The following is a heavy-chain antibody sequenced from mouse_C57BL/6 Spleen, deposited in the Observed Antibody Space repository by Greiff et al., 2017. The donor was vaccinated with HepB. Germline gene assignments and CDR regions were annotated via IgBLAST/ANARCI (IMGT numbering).Heavy chain of an antibody. Sequence: VKLQESGAELVKPGASVKISCKASGYAFSSYWMNWVKQRPGKGLEWIGQIYPGDGDTNYNGKFKGKATLTADKSSSTAYMQLSSLTSEDSAVYFCARRDYGSLDYWGQGTTLTVSS. V-gene: IGHV1-80*01. CDR2: IYPGDGDT. CDR3: ARRDYGSLDY. J-gene: IGHJ2*01. CDR1: GYAFSSYW. D-gene: IGHD1-1*01.